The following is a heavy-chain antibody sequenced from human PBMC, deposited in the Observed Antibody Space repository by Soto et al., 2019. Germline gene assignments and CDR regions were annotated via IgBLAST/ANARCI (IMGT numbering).Heavy chain of an antibody. CDR3: ARGPRIAYSSGSGYFDY. J-gene: IGHJ4*02. CDR1: GFTFSSYA. Sequence: QVQLVESGGGVVQPGRSLRLSCAASGFTFSSYAMHWVRQAPGKGLEWVAVISYDGSNKYYADSVKGRFTISRDNSKNTLYLQMNSLRAEDTAVYYCARGPRIAYSSGSGYFDYWGQGTLVTVSS. D-gene: IGHD6-19*01. V-gene: IGHV3-30-3*01. CDR2: ISYDGSNK.